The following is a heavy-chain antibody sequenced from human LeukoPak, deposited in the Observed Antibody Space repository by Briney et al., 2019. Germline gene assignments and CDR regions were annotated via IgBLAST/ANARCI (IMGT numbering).Heavy chain of an antibody. J-gene: IGHJ6*02. CDR1: GFTFSSYG. D-gene: IGHD2-21*01. V-gene: IGHV3-30*18. CDR3: AKDGVVVEGYYYYGMDF. Sequence: PGRSLRLSCAASGFTFSSYGMHWVRQAPGKGLEWVAVISYDGSNKYYADSVKGRFTISRDNSKNTLYLQMNSLRAEDTAVYYCAKDGVVVEGYYYYGMDFWGQGTTVTVSS. CDR2: ISYDGSNK.